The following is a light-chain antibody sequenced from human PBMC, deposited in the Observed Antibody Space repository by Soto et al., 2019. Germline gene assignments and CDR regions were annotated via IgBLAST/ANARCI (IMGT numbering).Light chain of an antibody. CDR3: QHMRT. CDR2: DAS. CDR1: QNINNW. J-gene: IGKJ1*01. V-gene: IGKV1-5*01. Sequence: DVHMTQSPSTPSASIGDRVTITCRASQNINNWIAWYQQKPGKAPKFLIYDASTLESGVPSRFSGSGFGTEFSLTISSLQPDDFGSYYCQHMRTFGQGTKVDIK.